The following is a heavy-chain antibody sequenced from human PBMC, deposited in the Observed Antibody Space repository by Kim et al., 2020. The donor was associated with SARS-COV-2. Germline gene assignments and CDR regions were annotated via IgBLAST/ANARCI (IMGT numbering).Heavy chain of an antibody. D-gene: IGHD1-26*01. CDR3: ARDGDSGDAFDI. CDR1: GGSISSGGYY. V-gene: IGHV4-31*03. Sequence: SETLSLTCTVSGGSISSGGYYWSWIRQHPGKGLEWIGYIYYSGSTYYNPSLKSRVTISVDTSKNQFSLKLSSVTAADTAVYYCARDGDSGDAFDIWGQGTMVTVSS. CDR2: IYYSGST. J-gene: IGHJ3*02.